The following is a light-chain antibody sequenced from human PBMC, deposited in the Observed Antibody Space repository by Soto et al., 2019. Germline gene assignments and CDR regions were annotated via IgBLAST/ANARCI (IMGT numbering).Light chain of an antibody. CDR3: QHYIRYSEG. CDR2: GA. Sequence: MLLTQSPSSLSPSVGERVTISCRASQSISTYLSWYQQRPGKAPKILMXGASLQSGVPSRFSGSGCRTEFTLTISRLQPVDFATYYCQHYIRYSEGFGQGTKV. CDR1: QSISTY. J-gene: IGKJ1*01. V-gene: IGKV1-39*01.